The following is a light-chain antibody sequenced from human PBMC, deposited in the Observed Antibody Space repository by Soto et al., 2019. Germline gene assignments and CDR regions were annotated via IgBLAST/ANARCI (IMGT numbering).Light chain of an antibody. V-gene: IGLV1-44*01. J-gene: IGLJ2*01. CDR3: AAWDDSLNAVV. CDR2: SNN. CDR1: SSNIGTNP. Sequence: QSVLTQPPSASGTPGQRVTISCSGSSSNIGTNPVNWYHQLPGTAPKLLIYSNNNRPSGVPDRFSGSKSGTSASLAISGLQSEDESEYYCAAWDDSLNAVVFGGGTKLTVL.